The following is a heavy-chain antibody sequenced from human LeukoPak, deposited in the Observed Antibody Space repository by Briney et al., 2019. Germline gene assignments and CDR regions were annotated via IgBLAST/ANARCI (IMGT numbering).Heavy chain of an antibody. Sequence: SETLSLTCTVSDDSISDYYRGWVRQPPGQGLEWIGYFYNSGRSTYNPSLKSRVTISADTSKDHFSLKLNSVTTADTAVYYCTRGAGWLIDYWGQAILVTVPS. CDR3: TRGAGWLIDY. D-gene: IGHD3-16*01. CDR2: FYNSGRS. J-gene: IGHJ4*02. CDR1: DDSISDYY. V-gene: IGHV4-59*01.